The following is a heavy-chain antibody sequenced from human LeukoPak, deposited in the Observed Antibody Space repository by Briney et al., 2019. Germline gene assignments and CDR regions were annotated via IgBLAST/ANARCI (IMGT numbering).Heavy chain of an antibody. CDR2: ISWNSGSI. D-gene: IGHD3-9*01. J-gene: IGHJ3*02. CDR3: AKDIRGDYDILTGYYSSAFDI. Sequence: GGSLRLSCAASGFTFDDYAMHWVRQAPGKGLEWVSGISWNSGSIGYADSVKGRFTISRDNAKNSLYLQMNSLRAEDTALYYCAKDIRGDYDILTGYYSSAFDIWGQGTMVTVSS. CDR1: GFTFDDYA. V-gene: IGHV3-9*01.